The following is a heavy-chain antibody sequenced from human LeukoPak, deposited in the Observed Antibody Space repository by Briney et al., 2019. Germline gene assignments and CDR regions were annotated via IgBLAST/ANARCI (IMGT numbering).Heavy chain of an antibody. J-gene: IGHJ4*02. Sequence: ASVKVSCKASGGTFSSYAISWVRHAPGQGLEWMGWINPNSGGTNYAQKFQGRVTMTRDTSISTAYMELSRLRSDDTAMYYCAIYEVDYWGQGTLVTVSS. CDR3: AIYEVDY. CDR2: INPNSGGT. CDR1: GGTFSSYA. D-gene: IGHD3-3*01. V-gene: IGHV1-2*02.